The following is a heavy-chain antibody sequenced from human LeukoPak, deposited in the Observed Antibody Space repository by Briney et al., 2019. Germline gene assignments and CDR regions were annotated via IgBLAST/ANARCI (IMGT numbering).Heavy chain of an antibody. J-gene: IGHJ4*02. V-gene: IGHV3-23*01. CDR3: ARERYFDY. Sequence: PGGSLGLSCAASGFSFNTCAMSWVRQAPGKGLEWVSTISGGGRSTDYADSVKGQFTISRDNSKNTLYLQMNSLRAEDTAVYYCARERYFDYWGQGTLVTVSS. CDR2: ISGGGRST. CDR1: GFSFNTCA.